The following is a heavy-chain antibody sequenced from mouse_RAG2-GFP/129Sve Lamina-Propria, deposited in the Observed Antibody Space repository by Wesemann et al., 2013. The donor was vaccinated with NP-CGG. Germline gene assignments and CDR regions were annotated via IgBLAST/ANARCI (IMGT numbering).Heavy chain of an antibody. J-gene: IGHJ2*01. CDR1: GFSFNTYA. D-gene: IGHD2-4*01. Sequence: EVQLVESGGGLVQPKGSLKLSCAASGFSFNTYAMNWVRQAPGKGLEWVARIRSKSNNYATYYADSVKDRFTISRDDSESMLYLQMNNLKTEDTAMYYCVRLGYDYDVGFDYWGQGTTLTVSS. CDR2: IRSKSNNYAT. CDR3: VRLGYDYDVGFDY. V-gene: IGHV10-1*01.